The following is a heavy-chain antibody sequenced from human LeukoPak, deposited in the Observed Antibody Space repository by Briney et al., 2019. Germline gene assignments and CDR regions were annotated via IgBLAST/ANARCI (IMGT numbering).Heavy chain of an antibody. Sequence: ASVKVSCKASGYTFTSHDINWVRQATGQGLEWMGWMNPNSGNTGYAQKFQGRVTITRNTSISTAYMELSSLRSEDTAVYYCARGFSTRYDFWSGYDAFDIWCQGTMVTVSS. CDR3: ARGFSTRYDFWSGYDAFDI. J-gene: IGHJ3*02. D-gene: IGHD3-3*01. CDR2: MNPNSGNT. CDR1: GYTFTSHD. V-gene: IGHV1-8*03.